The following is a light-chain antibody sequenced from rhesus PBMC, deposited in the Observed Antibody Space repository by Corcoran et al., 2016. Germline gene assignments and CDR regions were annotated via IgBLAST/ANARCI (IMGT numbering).Light chain of an antibody. CDR3: QHNYGTPFT. CDR1: ENVNNY. Sequence: DIQMTQSPSSLSASVGDRVTITCRTSENVNNYLNWYQQKTGKAPKLLFYKAATLQSGVPSRLSGSGSGTDYTFTISSLQSEDVATYYCQHNYGTPFTFGPGTKLDIK. CDR2: KAA. J-gene: IGKJ3*01. V-gene: IGKV1-74*01.